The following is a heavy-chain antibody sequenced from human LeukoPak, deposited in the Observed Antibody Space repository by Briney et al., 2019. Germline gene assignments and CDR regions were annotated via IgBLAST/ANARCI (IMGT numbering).Heavy chain of an antibody. V-gene: IGHV4-34*01. J-gene: IGHJ4*02. CDR1: GGSFSGYY. CDR2: INHSGST. Sequence: SETLSLTCAVYGGSFSGYYWSWIRQPPGKGLEWIGEINHSGSTNYNPSLKSRVTISVDTSKNQFSLKLSSVTAADTAVYYCARHDLGSGYDPYFDYWGQGTLVTVSS. CDR3: ARHDLGSGYDPYFDY. D-gene: IGHD5-12*01.